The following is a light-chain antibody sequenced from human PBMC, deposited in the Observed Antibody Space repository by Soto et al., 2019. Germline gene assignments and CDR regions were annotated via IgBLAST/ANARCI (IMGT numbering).Light chain of an antibody. J-gene: IGKJ1*01. CDR2: KAS. CDR1: ESISRY. CDR3: QQYKFYSRT. Sequence: DIQMTQTPSTLSASVGDTVTITCRASESISRYLAWYQQKPGKAPKLLIYKASSLQSGVPSRFSGIGSGTEFTLTISSLQPDDFATYYCQQYKFYSRTFGQGTKVEIK. V-gene: IGKV1-5*03.